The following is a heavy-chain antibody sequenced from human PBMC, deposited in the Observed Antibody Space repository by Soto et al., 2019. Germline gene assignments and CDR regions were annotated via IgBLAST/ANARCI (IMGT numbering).Heavy chain of an antibody. Sequence: QVQLVQSGAEVKKPGASVKVSCKASGYTFTSYAMHWVRQAPGQRLEWMGWINAGNGNTKYSQKFQGRVTITRDTSASTAYMELSSLRSEDTAVYYCARARGTGTTSGRYDYWGQGTLVTVSS. D-gene: IGHD1-1*01. CDR1: GYTFTSYA. V-gene: IGHV1-3*01. CDR2: INAGNGNT. J-gene: IGHJ4*02. CDR3: ARARGTGTTSGRYDY.